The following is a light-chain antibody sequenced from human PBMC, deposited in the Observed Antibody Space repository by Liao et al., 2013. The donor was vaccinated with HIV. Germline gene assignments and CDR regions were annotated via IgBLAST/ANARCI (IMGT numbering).Light chain of an antibody. CDR3: QVWDGSTDHQV. V-gene: IGLV3-21*04. Sequence: SYVLNQTPSVSEAPGKTARITCWGNNIESKSVHWYQQKPGQAPVLVLFHDNDRPSGIPERFSGSNSGNLATLTISRVEAGDEADFYCQVWDGSTDHQVFGGGTRLTVL. CDR2: HDN. CDR1: NIESKS. J-gene: IGLJ3*02.